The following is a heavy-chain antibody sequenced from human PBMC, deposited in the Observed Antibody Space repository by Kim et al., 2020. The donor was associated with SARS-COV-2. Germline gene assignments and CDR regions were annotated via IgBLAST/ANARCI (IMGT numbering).Heavy chain of an antibody. CDR1: GFTFTSSA. D-gene: IGHD3-22*01. CDR2: IVVGSGNT. J-gene: IGHJ4*02. V-gene: IGHV1-58*02. CDR3: AAANYYDSSGWL. Sequence: SVKVSCKASGFTFTSSAMQWVRQARGQRLEWIGWIVVGSGNTNYAQKFQERVTITRDMSTSTAYMELSSLRSEDTAVYYCAAANYYDSSGWLWGQGTLVTVSS.